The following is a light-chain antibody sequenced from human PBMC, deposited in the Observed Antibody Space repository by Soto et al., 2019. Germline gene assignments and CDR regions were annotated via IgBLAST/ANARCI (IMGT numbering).Light chain of an antibody. CDR2: EGS. CDR1: SSDVGSYNL. CDR3: CSYAGSSTFAYV. Sequence: QAVVTQPASVSGSPRQSITISCTGTSSDVGSYNLVSWYQQHPGKAPKLMIYEGSKRPSGVSNRFSGSKSGNTASLTISGLQAEDEADYYCCSYAGSSTFAYVFGTGTKLTVL. J-gene: IGLJ1*01. V-gene: IGLV2-23*03.